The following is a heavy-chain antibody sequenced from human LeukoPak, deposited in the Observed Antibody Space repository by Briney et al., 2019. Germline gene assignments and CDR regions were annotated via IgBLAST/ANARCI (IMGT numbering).Heavy chain of an antibody. CDR1: GFTVSSNY. D-gene: IGHD3-10*01. CDR2: INSGGST. V-gene: IGHV3-66*04. CDR3: AGRFTMVRRVIIDDFAIDI. J-gene: IGHJ3*02. Sequence: PGGSLRLSCAASGFTVSSNYMSWVRQAPGKGLEWVSVINSGGSTYYADSVKGRFTISSDNSKNTLYLKMNRLRGDETAVYYCAGRFTMVRRVIIDDFAIDIGGEGTMVTVSS.